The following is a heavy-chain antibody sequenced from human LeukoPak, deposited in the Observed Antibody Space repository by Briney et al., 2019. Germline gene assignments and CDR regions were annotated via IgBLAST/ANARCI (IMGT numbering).Heavy chain of an antibody. D-gene: IGHD4-23*01. J-gene: IGHJ5*02. V-gene: IGHV3-66*01. CDR1: GFIFSGIH. CDR3: ARGNGNVGGRLDP. Sequence: PGGSLRLSCVASGFIFSGIHMNWVREAPGKDVEWVSGLYSGGATYYPDSMGGRFTTSRDHSKNTLYLQMTNLRVDDTAIYYCARGNGNVGGRLDPWGQGTRVTVSS. CDR2: LYSGGAT.